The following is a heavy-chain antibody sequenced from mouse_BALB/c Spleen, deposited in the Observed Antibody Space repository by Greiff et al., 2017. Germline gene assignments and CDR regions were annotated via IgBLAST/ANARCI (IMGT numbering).Heavy chain of an antibody. V-gene: IGHV5-6*01. CDR2: ISSGGSYT. CDR3: ARHYYGSSSWYFDV. D-gene: IGHD1-1*01. J-gene: IGHJ1*01. Sequence: DVHLVESGGDLVKPGGSLKLSCAASGFTFSSYGMSWVRQTSDKRLEWVATISSGGSYTYYPDSVKGRFTISRDNAKNTLYLQMSSLKSEDTAMYYCARHYYGSSSWYFDVWGAGTTVTVSS. CDR1: GFTFSSYG.